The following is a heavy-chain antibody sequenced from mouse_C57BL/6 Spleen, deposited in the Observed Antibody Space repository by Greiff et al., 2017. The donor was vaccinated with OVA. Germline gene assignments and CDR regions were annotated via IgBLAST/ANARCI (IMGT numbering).Heavy chain of an antibody. D-gene: IGHD4-1*01. V-gene: IGHV1-26*01. CDR2: INPNNGGT. J-gene: IGHJ4*01. CDR1: GYTFTDYY. Sequence: VQLQQSGPELVKPGASVKISCKASGYTFTDYYMNWVKQSHGKSLEWIGDINPNNGGTSYNQKFKGKATLTVDKSSSTAYMELRSLTSEDSAVYYCARLGRGYYAMDYWGQGTSVTVSS. CDR3: ARLGRGYYAMDY.